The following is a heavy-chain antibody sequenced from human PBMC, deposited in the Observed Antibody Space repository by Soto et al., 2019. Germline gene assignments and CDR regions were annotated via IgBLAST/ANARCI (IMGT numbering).Heavy chain of an antibody. V-gene: IGHV4-4*07. J-gene: IGHJ6*02. CDR3: ARVRIAARTGAYGMDV. CDR2: IYTSGST. Sequence: SETLSLTCTISGGSISSYYWSWIRQPAGKGLEWIGRIYTSGSTNYNPSLKSRVTMSVDTSKNQFSLKLSSVTAADTAVYYCARVRIAARTGAYGMDVWGQGTTVTVSS. D-gene: IGHD6-6*01. CDR1: GGSISSYY.